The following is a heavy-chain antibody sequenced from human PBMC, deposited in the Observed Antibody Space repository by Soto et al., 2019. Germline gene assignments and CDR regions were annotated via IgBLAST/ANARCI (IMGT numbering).Heavy chain of an antibody. CDR3: ARGQRAEAGSWYFDS. CDR2: IGVPGDP. CDR1: GFTLSSYD. D-gene: IGHD6-13*01. Sequence: EVQLVESGGGLVQPGGSLRLSCAASGFTLSSYDMPWVRQAAGKTLEWVSAIGVPGDPFYPDSVKGRFTISRENARNSLYLQMNSLRAGDTAVYYCARGQRAEAGSWYFDSWGQGTLVTVSS. V-gene: IGHV3-13*05. J-gene: IGHJ4*02.